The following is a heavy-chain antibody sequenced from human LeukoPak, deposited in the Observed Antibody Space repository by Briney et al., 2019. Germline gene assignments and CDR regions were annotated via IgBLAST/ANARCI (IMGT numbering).Heavy chain of an antibody. Sequence: GSVKVSCKASGYTFTGYYMHWVGQARGQGVEGMGWINPNSGGTNYAQKFQGRVTMTRDTSISTAYMALSRLRSDDTAVYYCARDKVPGSGYYYHFDYWGQGTLVTVSS. V-gene: IGHV1-2*02. CDR1: GYTFTGYY. J-gene: IGHJ4*02. CDR2: INPNSGGT. D-gene: IGHD3-22*01. CDR3: ARDKVPGSGYYYHFDY.